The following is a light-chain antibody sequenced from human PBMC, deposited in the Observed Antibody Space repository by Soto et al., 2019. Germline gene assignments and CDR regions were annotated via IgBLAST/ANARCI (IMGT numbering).Light chain of an antibody. V-gene: IGKV3-15*01. CDR3: QQYDNWPLN. CDR2: AVS. Sequence: EIVMTQSPATLSVSPGEGATLSCRASQNVNSKLVWYQQKLGQAPRLLIYAVSTRATGIPARFSGSGSGTEFTLTIDSLQSEDFALYYCQQYDNWPLNFGEGTNVEIK. CDR1: QNVNSK. J-gene: IGKJ1*01.